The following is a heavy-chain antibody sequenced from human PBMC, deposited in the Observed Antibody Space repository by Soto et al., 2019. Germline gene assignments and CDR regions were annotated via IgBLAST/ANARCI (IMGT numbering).Heavy chain of an antibody. V-gene: IGHV1-8*01. J-gene: IGHJ5*02. CDR1: GYTNTSYD. CDR3: ARVPAAQPGDWFDP. D-gene: IGHD2-2*01. CDR2: MNPNSGNT. Sequence: ASVKVSCKASGYTNTSYDINWVRQKTGQGLEWMGWMNPNSGNTGYAQKFQGRVTMTRNTSISTAYMELSSLRSEDTAVYYCARVPAAQPGDWFDPWGQGTLVTVSS.